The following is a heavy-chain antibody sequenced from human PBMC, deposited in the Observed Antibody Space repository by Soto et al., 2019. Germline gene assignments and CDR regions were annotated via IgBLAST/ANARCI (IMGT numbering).Heavy chain of an antibody. CDR1: GGSISSGGYS. J-gene: IGHJ5*02. D-gene: IGHD4-17*01. Sequence: PSETLSLTCAVSGGSISSGGYSWSWIRQPPGKGLEWIGYIYHSGSTYYNPSLKSRVTISVDRSKNQFSLKLSSVTAADTAVYYCARIPHYGGFQAWFDPWGQGTLVTVSS. CDR3: ARIPHYGGFQAWFDP. CDR2: IYHSGST. V-gene: IGHV4-30-2*01.